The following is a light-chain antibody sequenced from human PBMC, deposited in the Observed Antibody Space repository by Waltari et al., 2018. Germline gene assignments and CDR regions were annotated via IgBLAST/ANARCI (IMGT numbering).Light chain of an antibody. Sequence: VLTQSPGTLSLSPGERATLSCRASQSLTKKYLAWYQQKPGQAPRLLIYGASSRAAGXPDRFSGSGSGTDXTLTISRLEPEDXAXYYCQQYGSSIMYTFGQGTKLEIK. CDR2: GAS. CDR3: QQYGSSIMYT. V-gene: IGKV3-20*01. J-gene: IGKJ2*01. CDR1: QSLTKKY.